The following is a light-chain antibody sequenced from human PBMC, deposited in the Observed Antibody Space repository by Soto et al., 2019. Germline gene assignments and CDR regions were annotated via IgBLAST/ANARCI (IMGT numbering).Light chain of an antibody. CDR1: QSISRT. CDR3: QHRSSWA. Sequence: EIVLTQSPDTLSVSPGERATLSCRASQSISRTLAWYQQKSGQPPRLLIYDASTRATGLPARFSGSGSGTDFTLSIGSIEPEDFAVYYCQHRSSWAFGHGTKVDIK. J-gene: IGKJ1*01. CDR2: DAS. V-gene: IGKV3-11*01.